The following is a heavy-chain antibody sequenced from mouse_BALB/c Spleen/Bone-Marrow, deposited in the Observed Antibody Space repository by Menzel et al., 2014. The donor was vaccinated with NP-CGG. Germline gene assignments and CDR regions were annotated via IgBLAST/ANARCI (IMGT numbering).Heavy chain of an antibody. CDR3: TRGGNFMTTVVVDFDY. V-gene: IGHV1-15*01. J-gene: IGHJ2*01. CDR2: IDPETGGT. CDR1: GYTFTDYE. D-gene: IGHD1-1*01. Sequence: VKLVESGAELVRPGASVTLSCKASGYTFTDYEMHWVKQTPVHGLEWIGAIDPETGGTAYNQKFKGKATLTADKSSSSAYMELRSLTSEDSAVYYCTRGGNFMTTVVVDFDYWGQGTTLTVSS.